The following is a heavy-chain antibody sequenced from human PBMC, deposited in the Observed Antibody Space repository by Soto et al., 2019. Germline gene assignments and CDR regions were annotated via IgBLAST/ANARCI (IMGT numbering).Heavy chain of an antibody. D-gene: IGHD6-13*01. CDR1: GGSISSGGYY. CDR2: IYYSGST. J-gene: IGHJ4*02. V-gene: IGHV4-31*03. Sequence: LSLTCTVSGGSISSGGYYWSWIRQHPGKGLEWIGYIYYSGSTYYNPSLKSRVTISVDTSKNQFSLKLSSVTAADTAVYFCARGYAAGPTTTFFDYWGQGTLVTVSS. CDR3: ARGYAAGPTTTFFDY.